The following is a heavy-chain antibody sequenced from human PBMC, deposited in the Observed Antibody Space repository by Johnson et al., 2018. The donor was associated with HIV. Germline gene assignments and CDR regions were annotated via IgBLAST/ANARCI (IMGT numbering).Heavy chain of an antibody. CDR3: AREGEGYSSSWYDAFDI. D-gene: IGHD6-13*01. V-gene: IGHV3-13*01. CDR1: GFTVSSNY. Sequence: VQLVESGGGLVQPGGSLRLSCAASGFTVSSNYMTWVRQAPGKGLEWVSVIGTAGDTYYPGSVKGRFTISRENAKNALYLQMNSLRAEDTAVYYCAREGEGYSSSWYDAFDIWGQGTMVTVSS. CDR2: IGTAGDT. J-gene: IGHJ3*02.